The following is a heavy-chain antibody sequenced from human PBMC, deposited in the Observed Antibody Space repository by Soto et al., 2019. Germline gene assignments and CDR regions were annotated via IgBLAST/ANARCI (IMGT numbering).Heavy chain of an antibody. D-gene: IGHD1-26*01. V-gene: IGHV1-18*01. CDR2: ISAYNGNT. CDR3: ARDLPAGGPRGNLPSDY. J-gene: IGHJ4*02. CDR1: GYTFTSYG. Sequence: ASVKVSCKASGYTFTSYGISWVRQAPGQGLEWMGWISAYNGNTDYAQKLQGRVTMTTDTSTSTAYMELRSLRSDDTAVYYCARDLPAGGPRGNLPSDYWGQGTLVTVSS.